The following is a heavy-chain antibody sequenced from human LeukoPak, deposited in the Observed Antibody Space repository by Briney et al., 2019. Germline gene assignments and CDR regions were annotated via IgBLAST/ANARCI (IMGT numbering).Heavy chain of an antibody. Sequence: SETLSLTFTVSGYSISSGYYWGWIRQPPGKGLEWIGGIYHSGSTYYNPSLKSRVTISVDTSKNQFSLKLTSVTAADTAVYYCARDAVVPASLLDYWGQGTLVTVSS. CDR3: ARDAVVPASLLDY. CDR2: IYHSGST. D-gene: IGHD2-2*01. V-gene: IGHV4-38-2*02. CDR1: GYSISSGYY. J-gene: IGHJ4*02.